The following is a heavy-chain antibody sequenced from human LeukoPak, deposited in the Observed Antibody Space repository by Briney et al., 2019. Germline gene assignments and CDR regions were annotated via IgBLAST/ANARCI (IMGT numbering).Heavy chain of an antibody. V-gene: IGHV3-9*01. CDR1: EFTFSSYA. D-gene: IGHD1-1*01. CDR3: AKGRRTGFVDY. CDR2: ISWNSGSI. Sequence: PGGSLRLSCVASEFTFSSYAMHWVRQAPGKGLEWVSGISWNSGSIGYADSVKGRFTVSRDNSKSLLFLQMESLRHDDTGIYYCAKGRRTGFVDYWGQGALVTVSS. J-gene: IGHJ4*02.